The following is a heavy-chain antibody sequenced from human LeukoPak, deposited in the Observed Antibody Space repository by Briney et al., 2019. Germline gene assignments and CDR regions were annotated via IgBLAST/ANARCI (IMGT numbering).Heavy chain of an antibody. J-gene: IGHJ5*02. V-gene: IGHV4-4*09. CDR2: IYTSGST. CDR1: GGSISSYY. D-gene: IGHD3-22*01. CDR3: ARQEYYYDNSGYLPNWFDP. Sequence: NPSETLSLTCTVSGGSISSYYWSWIRQPPGKGLEWIGYIYTSGSTNYNPSLKSRVTISVDTSKNQSSLKQSSVTAADTAVYYCARQEYYYDNSGYLPNWFDPWGQGTLVTVSS.